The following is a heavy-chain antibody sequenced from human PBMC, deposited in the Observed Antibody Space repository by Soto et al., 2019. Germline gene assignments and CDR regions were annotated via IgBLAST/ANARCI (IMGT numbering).Heavy chain of an antibody. J-gene: IGHJ6*02. CDR1: GYTFTSYY. Sequence: ASVKVSCKASGYTFTSYYMHWVRQAPGQGLEWMGIINPSGGSTSYAQKFQGRVTMTRDTSTSTVYMELSSLRSEDTAVYYCARKGVLVPAAMANYYYGMDVWGQGTTVTVSS. CDR3: ARKGVLVPAAMANYYYGMDV. V-gene: IGHV1-46*01. D-gene: IGHD2-2*01. CDR2: INPSGGST.